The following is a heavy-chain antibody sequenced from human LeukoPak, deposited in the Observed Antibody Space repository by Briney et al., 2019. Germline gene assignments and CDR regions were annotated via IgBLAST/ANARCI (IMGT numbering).Heavy chain of an antibody. Sequence: GGSVRLSCAASGFTFSSYVMSWVREAPGEGLEWVSAITRSGGSTYYADSVKGRFTISRDNSKNTLYRQMNSLRAEDTALYYCGKGGTYGDSGDYWGQGTPVSVSS. CDR1: GFTFSSYV. J-gene: IGHJ4*02. CDR2: ITRSGGST. V-gene: IGHV3-23*01. D-gene: IGHD4-17*01. CDR3: GKGGTYGDSGDY.